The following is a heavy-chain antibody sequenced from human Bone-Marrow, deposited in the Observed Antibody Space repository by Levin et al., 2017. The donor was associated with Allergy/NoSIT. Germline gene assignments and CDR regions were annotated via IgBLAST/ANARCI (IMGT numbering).Heavy chain of an antibody. CDR2: IRNEANGYTT. CDR1: GVSFSDHH. Sequence: GGSLRLSCAVSGVSFSDHHMDWVRQAPGKGLEWVGRIRNEANGYTTEYATSVEGRFVVARDDSRSSLFLQMNSLKTDDTAVYYCALTTQYNFVDYGLDVWGQGTTVTVSS. D-gene: IGHD1-20*01. CDR3: ALTTQYNFVDYGLDV. J-gene: IGHJ6*02. V-gene: IGHV3-72*01.